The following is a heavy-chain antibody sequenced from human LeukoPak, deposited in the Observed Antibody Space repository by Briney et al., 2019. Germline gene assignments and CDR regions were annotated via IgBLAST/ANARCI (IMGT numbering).Heavy chain of an antibody. Sequence: GGSLRLSCAASGFTFSTYAMTWFRQAPAKGLEWVSSITGNGGSTYYADSVKGRFTISRDNSKNTLYLQMNSLRAEDTAVYHCARDSGSYLQPTDYRGQGTLVTVSS. CDR2: ITGNGGST. D-gene: IGHD1-26*01. CDR3: ARDSGSYLQPTDY. CDR1: GFTFSTYA. J-gene: IGHJ4*02. V-gene: IGHV3-23*01.